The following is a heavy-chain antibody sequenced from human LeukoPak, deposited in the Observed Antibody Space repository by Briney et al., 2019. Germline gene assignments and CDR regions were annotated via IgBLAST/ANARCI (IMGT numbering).Heavy chain of an antibody. V-gene: IGHV3-30*03. CDR2: ILYDGTNK. CDR3: ARDPTYYLRYGYFDS. CDR1: GFTFSTYG. Sequence: GGSLRLSCAASGFTFSTYGMHWVRQAPGKGLEWVAVILYDGTNKSYADSVKGRFTISRDNANNVLYLQMNSLRAEDTAVYYCARDPTYYLRYGYFDSWGQGTLVTVSS. J-gene: IGHJ4*02. D-gene: IGHD1-26*01.